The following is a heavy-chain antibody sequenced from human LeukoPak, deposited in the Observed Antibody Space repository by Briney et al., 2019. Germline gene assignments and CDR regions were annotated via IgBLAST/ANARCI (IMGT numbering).Heavy chain of an antibody. Sequence: SETLSLTCGVYGGSFSDYYWSWIRQSPGKGLEWIGEINHSGSTNYNPSLKSRVTISVATSKDQFSLKLSSVTAADTAVYYCASYRYSSGWYVRAFDIWGQGTMVTVSS. J-gene: IGHJ3*02. CDR3: ASYRYSSGWYVRAFDI. CDR1: GGSFSDYY. V-gene: IGHV4-34*01. CDR2: INHSGST. D-gene: IGHD6-19*01.